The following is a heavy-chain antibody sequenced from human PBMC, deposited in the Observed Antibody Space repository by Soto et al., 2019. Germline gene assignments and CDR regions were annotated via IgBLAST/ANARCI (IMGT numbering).Heavy chain of an antibody. Sequence: XATLSLTGGVFGSSFSNFYWSWIRQSAGKGLEWIGRIYTSGATSYNPSLKSRVTMSVDTSQTQMSLSVRSVTAADTAVYFCARGGIQLSYAFDYWGPGILVTVSS. V-gene: IGHV4-4*07. CDR3: ARGGIQLSYAFDY. CDR2: IYTSGAT. D-gene: IGHD1-1*01. J-gene: IGHJ4*02. CDR1: GSSFSNFY.